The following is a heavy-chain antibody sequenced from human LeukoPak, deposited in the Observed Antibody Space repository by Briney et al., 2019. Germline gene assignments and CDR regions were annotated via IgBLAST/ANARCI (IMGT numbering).Heavy chain of an antibody. V-gene: IGHV3-7*03. D-gene: IGHD3-3*01. CDR2: IKLDGSEK. CDR1: GFSFGKYW. Sequence: GGSLRLSCVASGFSFGKYWMSWVRQAPGKGLEWVANIKLDGSEKNYVDSVKGRFTISRDNTKNSLYLQMNSLRIEDTAVFYCARDQYDTWSRRGNFDSWGQGTLVIVSS. J-gene: IGHJ4*02. CDR3: ARDQYDTWSRRGNFDS.